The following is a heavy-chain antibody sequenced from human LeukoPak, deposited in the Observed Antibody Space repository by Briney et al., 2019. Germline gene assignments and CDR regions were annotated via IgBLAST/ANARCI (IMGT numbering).Heavy chain of an antibody. Sequence: GGSLRLSCAASGFAFSSYSMNWVRQAPGKGLEWVSSISSSSSYIYYADSVKGRFTISRDNAKNSLYLQMNSLRAEDTAVYYCARESLWFADYWGQGTLVTVSS. V-gene: IGHV3-21*01. CDR2: ISSSSSYI. D-gene: IGHD3-10*01. J-gene: IGHJ4*02. CDR3: ARESLWFADY. CDR1: GFAFSSYS.